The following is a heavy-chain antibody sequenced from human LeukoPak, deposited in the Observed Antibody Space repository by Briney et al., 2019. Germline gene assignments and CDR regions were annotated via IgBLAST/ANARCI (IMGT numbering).Heavy chain of an antibody. CDR3: TRDTGTTGEVKFDP. CDR2: IYTSGST. Sequence: SETLSLTCTVSGNSFGDYYWSWIRQPAGTGLEWIGRIYTSGSTTYNPSLESRVTMSVDTSKSQFSLNLMSVTAADTAVYYCTRDTGTTGEVKFDPWGQGTLVTVSS. J-gene: IGHJ5*02. D-gene: IGHD4-17*01. V-gene: IGHV4-4*07. CDR1: GNSFGDYY.